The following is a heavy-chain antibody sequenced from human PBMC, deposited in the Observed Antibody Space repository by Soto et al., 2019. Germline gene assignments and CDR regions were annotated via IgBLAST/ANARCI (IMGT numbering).Heavy chain of an antibody. J-gene: IGHJ4*02. D-gene: IGHD3-9*01. CDR1: GGSFGAYY. CDR3: ARGTNLRCFD. Sequence: QVQLQQWGAGLLKPSETLSLTCAAYGGSFGAYYWTWIRQPPGKGLEWMGEINHNGSTNYNPSLESRVTISVDTSKNQFSLKLSSVTAADTAVYYCARGTNLRCFDWGQGTLVTVSS. CDR2: INHNGST. V-gene: IGHV4-34*01.